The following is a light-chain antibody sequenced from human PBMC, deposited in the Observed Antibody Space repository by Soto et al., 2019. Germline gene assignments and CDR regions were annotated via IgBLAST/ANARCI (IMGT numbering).Light chain of an antibody. V-gene: IGKV1-27*01. CDR1: QGISNY. CDR2: AAS. J-gene: IGKJ4*01. Sequence: DIQMTQSPSSLSASVGDRVIITCRASQGISNYLAWYQQKPGKVPKLLIYAASTLQSGVPSRFSGSGSGTDFTLTISSLQPEDVATYYCQKYNSARLTFGGGTKVEIK. CDR3: QKYNSARLT.